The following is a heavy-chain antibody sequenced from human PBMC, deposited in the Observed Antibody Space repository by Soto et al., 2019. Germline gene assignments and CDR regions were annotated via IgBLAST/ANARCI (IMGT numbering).Heavy chain of an antibody. V-gene: IGHV3-30-3*01. CDR1: GFTCSSYA. Sequence: PGGSLRLSCAASGFTCSSYAMHWVRQAAGKGLEWVAVISYDGSNKYYADSVKGRFTISRDNSKNTLYLQMNSLRAEDTAVYYCARVVAGGVFAYWGRGTL. CDR3: ARVVAGGVFAY. J-gene: IGHJ4*02. D-gene: IGHD3-16*01. CDR2: ISYDGSNK.